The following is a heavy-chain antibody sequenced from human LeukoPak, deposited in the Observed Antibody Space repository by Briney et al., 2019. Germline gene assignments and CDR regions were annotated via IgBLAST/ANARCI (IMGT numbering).Heavy chain of an antibody. J-gene: IGHJ4*02. CDR1: GDSVSSSRYY. Sequence: SETLSLTCTVSGDSVSSSRYYWDWIRQTPGRGLEWIGSIYYNGNTDYNPSLRSRVTISVDTSKKQFSLKLSSVTATDTAVYYCARGLGSKSPFDYWGQGTLVTVSS. D-gene: IGHD3-10*01. CDR2: IYYNGNT. CDR3: ARGLGSKSPFDY. V-gene: IGHV4-39*01.